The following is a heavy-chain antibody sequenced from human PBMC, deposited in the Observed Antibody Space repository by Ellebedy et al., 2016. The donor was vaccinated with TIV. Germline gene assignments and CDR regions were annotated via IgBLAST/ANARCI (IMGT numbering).Heavy chain of an antibody. D-gene: IGHD3-10*01. CDR2: ISSSRSYI. Sequence: GESLKISXAASGFTFSSYSMNWVRQAPGKGLEWVSSISSSRSYIYYADSVKGRFTISRDNAKNSLYLQMNSLRAEDTAVYYCATLWFGVGYFDYWGQGTLVTVSS. J-gene: IGHJ4*02. V-gene: IGHV3-21*04. CDR3: ATLWFGVGYFDY. CDR1: GFTFSSYS.